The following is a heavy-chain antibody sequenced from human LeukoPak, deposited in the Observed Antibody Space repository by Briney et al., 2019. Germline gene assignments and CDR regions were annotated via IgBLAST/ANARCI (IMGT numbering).Heavy chain of an antibody. CDR2: ISGSGGSI. V-gene: IGHV3-23*01. CDR3: AKQAYDSSGYYYVPKEYFDY. D-gene: IGHD3-22*01. J-gene: IGHJ4*02. CDR1: GFTFSSYA. Sequence: GGSLRLSCTASGFTFSSYAMSWVRQAPGKGLEWVSAISGSGGSIYYADSVKGRFTISRDNSKNTLYLQMNSLRAEDTAVYYCAKQAYDSSGYYYVPKEYFDYWGQGTLVTVSS.